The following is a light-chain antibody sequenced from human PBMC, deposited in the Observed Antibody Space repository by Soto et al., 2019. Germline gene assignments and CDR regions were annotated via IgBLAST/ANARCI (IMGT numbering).Light chain of an antibody. J-gene: IGKJ5*01. CDR3: QQRSNWPIT. CDR1: QSVISDY. CDR2: GAS. V-gene: IGKV3-11*01. Sequence: VLTQLPGTLSLSPGERATLSCSASQSVISDYLAWYQQKPGQAPRLLISGASSRATGIPDRFSGSGSGTDFTLTISSLEPEDFAVYYCQQRSNWPITFGQGTRLEIK.